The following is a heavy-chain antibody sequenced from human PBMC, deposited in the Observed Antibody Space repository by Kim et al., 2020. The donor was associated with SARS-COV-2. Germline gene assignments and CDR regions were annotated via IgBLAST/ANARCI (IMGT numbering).Heavy chain of an antibody. CDR2: IIPVLETP. J-gene: IGHJ4*02. Sequence: SVKVSCKASGGTFKSYGISWVRQAPGQGLEWLGRIIPVLETPTYAQKFQGRVTITADRSTSTAYMELTSLRSEDTAVYYCATADFDYWGKGTLVTVSS. V-gene: IGHV1-69*04. CDR3: ATADFDY. CDR1: GGTFKSYG.